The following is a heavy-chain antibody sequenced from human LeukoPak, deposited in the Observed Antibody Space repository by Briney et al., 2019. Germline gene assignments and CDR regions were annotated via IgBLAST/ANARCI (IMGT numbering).Heavy chain of an antibody. V-gene: IGHV1-18*01. D-gene: IGHD2-15*01. CDR3: ARDKNCSGGGCYNYY. CDR1: GYTFTSYG. J-gene: IGHJ4*02. CDR2: ISAYNGNT. Sequence: GASVKVSCKASGYTFTSYGISWVRQAPGQGLEWMGWISAYNGNTNYAQKLQGRVTMTTDTSTSTAYMELRSLRSDDTAVYYCARDKNCSGGGCYNYYWGQGTLVTVSS.